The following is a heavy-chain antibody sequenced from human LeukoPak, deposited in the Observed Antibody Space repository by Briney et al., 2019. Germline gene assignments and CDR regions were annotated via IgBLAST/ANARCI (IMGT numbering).Heavy chain of an antibody. CDR3: ARDRYFSGWYGGPDY. D-gene: IGHD6-19*01. V-gene: IGHV3-30-3*01. CDR2: ISYDGSNK. J-gene: IGHJ4*02. CDR1: GFTFSSYP. Sequence: PGGSLRLTCAAYGFTFSSYPLHWVRQAPGKGLDWMAVISYDGSNKYYADSVKGRFTISRDNSKNSLYLQMNSLRPEDTAVYYCARDRYFSGWYGGPDYWGQGTLVTVSS.